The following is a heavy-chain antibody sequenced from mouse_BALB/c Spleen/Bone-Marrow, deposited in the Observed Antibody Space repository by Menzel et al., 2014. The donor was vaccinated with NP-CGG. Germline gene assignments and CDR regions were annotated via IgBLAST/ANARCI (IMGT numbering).Heavy chain of an antibody. CDR2: INPYNDGT. CDR3: AKGGNYRYNFDY. CDR1: GYTFTSYV. V-gene: IGHV1-14*01. J-gene: IGHJ2*01. D-gene: IGHD2-14*01. Sequence: VQLQQSGPELVKPGASVKMSCKASGYTFTSYVMHWVKQKPGQGLEWIGYINPYNDGTKYNEKFKGMATLTSDRSSSTAYMELSSLTFEDSAVYYCAKGGNYRYNFDYWGQGTTRTVSS.